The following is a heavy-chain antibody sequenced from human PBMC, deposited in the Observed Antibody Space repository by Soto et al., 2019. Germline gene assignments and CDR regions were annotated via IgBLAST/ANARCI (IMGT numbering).Heavy chain of an antibody. CDR2: INAANGIT. D-gene: IGHD2-8*01. J-gene: IGHJ6*02. CDR3: ARAPSMLYGASRDYFYRYGLDV. V-gene: IGHV1-3*01. Sequence: QVQLVQSGAEVKKPGASAKVSCKASGYIFPDYAIHWLRQAPGQRLDWMGWINAANGITKYSQKFQGRVTFTRDTSANTAYMEVTRLKSDATALYFCARAPSMLYGASRDYFYRYGLDVWGQGTTVTVSS. CDR1: GYIFPDYA.